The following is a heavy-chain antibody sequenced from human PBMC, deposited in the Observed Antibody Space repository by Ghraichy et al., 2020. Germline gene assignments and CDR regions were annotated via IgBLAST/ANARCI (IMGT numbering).Heavy chain of an antibody. D-gene: IGHD2-2*01. CDR2: IYYSGST. J-gene: IGHJ4*02. CDR1: GGSISSYY. V-gene: IGHV4-59*01. CDR3: ARAVPYFDY. Sequence: SETLSLTCTVSGGSISSYYWSWIRQPPGKGLEWIGYIYYSGSTNYNPSLKSRVTISVDTSKNQFSLKLSSVTAADTAVYYCARAVPYFDYWVQGTLVTVSS.